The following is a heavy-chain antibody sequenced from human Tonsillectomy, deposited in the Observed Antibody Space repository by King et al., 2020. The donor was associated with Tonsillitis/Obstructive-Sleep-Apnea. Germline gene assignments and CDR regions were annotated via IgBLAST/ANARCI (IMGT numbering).Heavy chain of an antibody. J-gene: IGHJ6*03. V-gene: IGHV3-49*04. CDR1: GFTFSDYA. Sequence: QLVQSGGDLVQPGRSLRLSCTTSGFTFSDYALSWVRQAPGKGLEWVGFIRSKFYGETTDYAASVKGRFTISRDDSKSIAYLEMNSLKTEDTAVYYCASDPNGVTRTYDTYYHHYMEGRGKGTTVAVAS. CDR3: ASDPNGVTRTYDTYYHHYMEG. D-gene: IGHD2-8*01. CDR2: IRSKFYGETT.